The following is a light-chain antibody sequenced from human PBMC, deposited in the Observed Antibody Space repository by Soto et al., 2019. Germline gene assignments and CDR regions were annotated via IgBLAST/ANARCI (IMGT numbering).Light chain of an antibody. CDR1: ESVGSD. V-gene: IGKV3-11*01. CDR3: QQRDSWPLP. CDR2: DVS. J-gene: IGKJ4*01. Sequence: ENVLTQSPATLSLSPGEGATLSCRASESVGSDLAWYQQKPGQPPRLLIYDVSGRATGVPARFSGSGSGTDFTLTISSLEPEDFAVYYCQQRDSWPLPFGGGTKLEIK.